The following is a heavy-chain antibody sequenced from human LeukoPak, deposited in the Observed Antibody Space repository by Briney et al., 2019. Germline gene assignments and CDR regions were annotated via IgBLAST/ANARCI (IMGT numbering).Heavy chain of an antibody. J-gene: IGHJ4*02. Sequence: PSETLSLTCTVSGGSISSYYWSWIRQPPGKGLEWIGYIYYSGSTNYNPSLKSRVTISVDTSKNQFSLKLSSVTAADTAVYYCAATNYGGWLQFFDYWGQGTLVTISS. CDR3: AATNYGGWLQFFDY. D-gene: IGHD5-24*01. V-gene: IGHV4-59*08. CDR1: GGSISSYY. CDR2: IYYSGST.